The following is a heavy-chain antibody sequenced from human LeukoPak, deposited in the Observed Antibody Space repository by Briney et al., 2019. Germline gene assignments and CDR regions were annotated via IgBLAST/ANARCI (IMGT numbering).Heavy chain of an antibody. J-gene: IGHJ6*03. D-gene: IGHD6-6*01. Sequence: PSETLSLTCTVSGGSISSGSYYWSWIRQPAGKGLEWIGRIYTSGSTNYNPSLKSRVTISVDTSKNQFSLKLSSVTAADTAVYYCARDVVKQLARKSYYYYYMDVWGKGTTVTVSS. V-gene: IGHV4-61*02. CDR1: GGSISSGSYY. CDR2: IYTSGST. CDR3: ARDVVKQLARKSYYYYYMDV.